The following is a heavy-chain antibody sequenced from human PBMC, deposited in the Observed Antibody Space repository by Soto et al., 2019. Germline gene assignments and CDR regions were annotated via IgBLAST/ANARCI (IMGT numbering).Heavy chain of an antibody. V-gene: IGHV1-18*01. D-gene: IGHD2-21*02. CDR2: ISAYNGNT. CDR3: AKAPGTPAHCGGDCYPEYRQH. Sequence: GDSVKVSCKGSGYTFTSYGISWVRQAPGQGLEWMGWISAYNGNTNYAQKLQGRVTMTTDTSTSTAYMELRSLRSDDTAVYYCAKAPGTPAHCGGDCYPEYRQHWG. CDR1: GYTFTSYG. J-gene: IGHJ1*01.